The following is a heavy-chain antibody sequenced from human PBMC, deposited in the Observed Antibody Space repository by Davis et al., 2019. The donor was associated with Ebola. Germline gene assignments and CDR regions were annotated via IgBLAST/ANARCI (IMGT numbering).Heavy chain of an antibody. CDR2: IYYSGIT. Sequence: PSETLSLTCTVSGGSITSVGFYWGWVRQHPGKGLEWFGYIYYSGITYYNPPLKSRATISRDTAKNQFSLNLSSVTAADTAVYYCAREVDSPSSSDAFDIWGQGTMVTVSS. CDR3: AREVDSPSSSDAFDI. J-gene: IGHJ3*02. V-gene: IGHV4-31*03. D-gene: IGHD6-6*01. CDR1: GGSITSVGFY.